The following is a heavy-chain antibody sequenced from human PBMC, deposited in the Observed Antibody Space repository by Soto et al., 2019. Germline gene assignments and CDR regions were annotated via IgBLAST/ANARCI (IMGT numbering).Heavy chain of an antibody. CDR3: ARGVERDTAMATSYYFDY. J-gene: IGHJ4*02. D-gene: IGHD5-18*01. V-gene: IGHV1-69*12. CDR1: GGTFSSYV. Sequence: QVQLVQSGAEVKKPGSSVKVSCKASGGTFSSYVISWVRQAPGQGLEWMGGIIPIFGTANYAQNFQGRVTITADESTSTAYMELSSRRSEDTAVYYCARGVERDTAMATSYYFDYWGQGTLVTVSS. CDR2: IIPIFGTA.